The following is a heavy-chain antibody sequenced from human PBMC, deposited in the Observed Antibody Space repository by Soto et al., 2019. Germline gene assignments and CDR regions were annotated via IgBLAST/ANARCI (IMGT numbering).Heavy chain of an antibody. J-gene: IGHJ5*02. V-gene: IGHV3-48*02. CDR3: ASIDTAMVTDWFDP. Sequence: GGSLRLSCAASGFTFSSYSMNWVRQAPGKGLEWVSYISSSSSTIYYADSVKGRFTISRDNAKNSLYLQMNSLRDEDTAVYYCASIDTAMVTDWFDPWGQGTLVTVSS. CDR1: GFTFSSYS. D-gene: IGHD5-18*01. CDR2: ISSSSSTI.